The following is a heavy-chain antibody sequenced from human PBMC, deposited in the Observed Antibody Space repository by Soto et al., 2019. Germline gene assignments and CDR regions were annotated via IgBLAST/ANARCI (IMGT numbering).Heavy chain of an antibody. Sequence: GASVKVSCKASGGTFSSYAISWVRQAPGQGLEWMGGIIPIFGTANYAEKFQGRVTITADEYTSKAYMELSRLRSEDTAVYCCARGLRSLDWLGTKHNHGMDACRQATTLTVAS. J-gene: IGHJ6*02. V-gene: IGHV1-69*13. D-gene: IGHD3-9*01. CDR3: ARGLRSLDWLGTKHNHGMDA. CDR1: GGTFSSYA. CDR2: IIPIFGTA.